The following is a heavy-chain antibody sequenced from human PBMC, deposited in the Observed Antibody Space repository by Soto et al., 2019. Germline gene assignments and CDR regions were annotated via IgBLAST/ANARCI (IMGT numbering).Heavy chain of an antibody. CDR1: GYTFTGYY. Sequence: QVQLVQSGAEVKKPGASVKVSCKASGYTFTGYYMHWVRQAPGQGLEWMGWINPNSGGTNYAQKFQGWVTMTRDTSXXTAYMELSRLRSDDTAVYYCARAELVHYYYYGMDVWGQGTTVTVSS. D-gene: IGHD6-13*01. CDR2: INPNSGGT. V-gene: IGHV1-2*04. J-gene: IGHJ6*02. CDR3: ARAELVHYYYYGMDV.